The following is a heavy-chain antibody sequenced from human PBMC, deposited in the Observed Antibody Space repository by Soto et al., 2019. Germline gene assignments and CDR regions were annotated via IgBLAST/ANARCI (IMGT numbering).Heavy chain of an antibody. Sequence: QVQLVQSGAEVKKPGASVKVSCKASGYTFTGYYIHWVRQAPGQGLEWMGWINPNSGGTNYAQKFQGRVTMTRDTSISTAYMELSRLRSDDTAVYYCARRPTYSGYDIYYFDYWGQGTLVTVSS. CDR1: GYTFTGYY. J-gene: IGHJ4*02. D-gene: IGHD5-12*01. CDR2: INPNSGGT. CDR3: ARRPTYSGYDIYYFDY. V-gene: IGHV1-2*02.